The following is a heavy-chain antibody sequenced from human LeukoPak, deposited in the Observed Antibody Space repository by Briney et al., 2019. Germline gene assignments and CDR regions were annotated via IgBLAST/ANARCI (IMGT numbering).Heavy chain of an antibody. CDR3: AREQRYSGSYGKAFDI. CDR1: GYTFTSYY. Sequence: ASVKVSCKASGYTFTSYYMHWVRQAPGQGLEWMGIINPSGGSTSYAQKFQGRVTMTRDMSTSTVYMELSSLRSEDTAVYYCAREQRYSGSYGKAFDIWGQGTMVTVSS. D-gene: IGHD1-26*01. V-gene: IGHV1-46*01. J-gene: IGHJ3*02. CDR2: INPSGGST.